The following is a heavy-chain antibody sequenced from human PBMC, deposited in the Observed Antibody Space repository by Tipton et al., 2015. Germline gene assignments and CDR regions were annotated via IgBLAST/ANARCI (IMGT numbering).Heavy chain of an antibody. V-gene: IGHV5-51*01. D-gene: IGHD3-22*01. J-gene: IGHJ4*02. CDR1: GYTFTNYW. Sequence: QLVQSGAEVKKPGESLRISCKASGYTFTNYWIGWVRQMPGKGLEWMGIIYPGDADARYSPSFQGQVTISADNSISAAYLQWSSLKASDTAMYYCARGDLTMIVVPDYWGQGTLVTVSS. CDR2: IYPGDADA. CDR3: ARGDLTMIVVPDY.